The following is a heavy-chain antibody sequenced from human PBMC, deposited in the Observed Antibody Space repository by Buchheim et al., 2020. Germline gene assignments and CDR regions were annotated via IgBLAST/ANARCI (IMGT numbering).Heavy chain of an antibody. V-gene: IGHV3-73*01. CDR3: TRPSAYCTNSICYGNYYGMDV. CDR1: GFTFSGSA. J-gene: IGHJ6*04. D-gene: IGHD2-8*01. Sequence: EVQLVESGGGLVQPGGSLKLSCAASGFTFSGSAMHWVRQASGKGLEWVGRIRSKANSYATAYAASVKGRFTISRDDSKNTAYLLMNSLKTEDTAVYYCTRPSAYCTNSICYGNYYGMDVWGKGT. CDR2: IRSKANSYAT.